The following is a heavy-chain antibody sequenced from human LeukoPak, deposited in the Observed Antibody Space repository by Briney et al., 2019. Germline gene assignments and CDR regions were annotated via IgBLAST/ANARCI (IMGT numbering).Heavy chain of an antibody. CDR1: GFTFSSYS. V-gene: IGHV3-48*01. J-gene: IGHJ4*02. CDR2: ISSGSTTI. CDR3: ASENFEY. Sequence: GGSLRLFCAASGFTFSSYSMNWVRQAPGKGLDWVSYISSGSTTIYYADSVKGRFTISKDNAKNSLYLQLNSLRAEDTAVYYCASENFEYWGQGTLVTVSS.